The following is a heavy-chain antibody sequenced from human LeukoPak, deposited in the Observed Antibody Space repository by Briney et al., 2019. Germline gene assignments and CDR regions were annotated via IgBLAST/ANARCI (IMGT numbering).Heavy chain of an antibody. V-gene: IGHV3-74*03. D-gene: IGHD6-13*01. Sequence: GSLRLSCAASGFTFSSYWMHWVRQAPGKGLVWVARMNGDGSTTTYADSVNGRFTISRDSAKNMVFLQMNSLRVEDTAVYYCVRDGSSSWYYFASWGQGTLVTVSS. CDR1: GFTFSSYW. CDR2: MNGDGSTT. J-gene: IGHJ4*02. CDR3: VRDGSSSWYYFAS.